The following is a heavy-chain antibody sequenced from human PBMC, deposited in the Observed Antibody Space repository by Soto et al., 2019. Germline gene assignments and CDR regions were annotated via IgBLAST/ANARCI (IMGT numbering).Heavy chain of an antibody. D-gene: IGHD2-2*02. Sequence: QVQLEQSGAEVKKPGASVRVSCKISGSTLSEFSMHWVRQAPGKGLEWMGGYVPEDGKTIYAPKFQDRVIMTEDTSTDTASMELSSLTSEDTAVYFCATGVGWGFIYTLQYWGQGTPVTVSS. CDR1: GSTLSEFS. CDR2: YVPEDGKT. V-gene: IGHV1-24*01. CDR3: ATGVGWGFIYTLQY. J-gene: IGHJ4*02.